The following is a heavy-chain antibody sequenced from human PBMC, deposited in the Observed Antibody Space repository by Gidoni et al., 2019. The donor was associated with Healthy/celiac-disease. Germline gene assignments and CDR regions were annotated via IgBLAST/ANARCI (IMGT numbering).Heavy chain of an antibody. CDR3: ARRRWLDY. CDR2: IYYSGST. Sequence: QLQLQESGPGLVKPSETLSLTCTVSGGTNSSSSYYWGWIRKPQGKGLEWIGSIYYSGSTYYNPSLKSRVTISVDTSKNQFSLKLSSVTAADTAVYYCARRRWLDYWGQGTLVTVSS. D-gene: IGHD5-12*01. J-gene: IGHJ4*02. V-gene: IGHV4-39*01. CDR1: GGTNSSSSYY.